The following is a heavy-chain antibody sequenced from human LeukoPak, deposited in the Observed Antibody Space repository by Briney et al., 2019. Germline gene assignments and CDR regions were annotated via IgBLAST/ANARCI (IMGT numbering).Heavy chain of an antibody. CDR3: ARHYGSRSGDY. J-gene: IGHJ4*02. Sequence: GESLKISCKGSGYSFTTYWIGWVRQMPGKGLEWMGMIYPGDSDTRYSPSLQGQVTMSVDKSISTAYLEWSSLKASDTAMYCCARHYGSRSGDYWGQGTQVTVSS. D-gene: IGHD3-22*01. V-gene: IGHV5-51*01. CDR2: IYPGDSDT. CDR1: GYSFTTYW.